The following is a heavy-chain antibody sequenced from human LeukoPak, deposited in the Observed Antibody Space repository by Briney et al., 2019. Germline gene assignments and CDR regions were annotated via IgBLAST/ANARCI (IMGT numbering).Heavy chain of an antibody. J-gene: IGHJ4*02. CDR3: ARGTNYCSSTSCYKRRYYFDY. CDR2: INHSGST. CDR1: GGSFSGYY. V-gene: IGHV4-34*01. Sequence: SETLSLTCAVYGGSFSGYYWSWIRQPPGKGLEWIGEINHSGSTNYNPSLKSRVTISVDTSKNQFSLKLSSVTAADTAVYYCARGTNYCSSTSCYKRRYYFDYWGQGTLVTVSS. D-gene: IGHD2-2*02.